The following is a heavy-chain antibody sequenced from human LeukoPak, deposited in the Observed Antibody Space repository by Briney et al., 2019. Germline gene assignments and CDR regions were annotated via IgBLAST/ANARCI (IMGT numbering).Heavy chain of an antibody. D-gene: IGHD6-13*01. CDR2: ISSSTSSI. J-gene: IGHJ5*02. Sequence: GGSLRLSCGASGFTFSSHNMNWVRQAPGKGLEWVSSISSSTSSIYYADSVKGRFTISRDNAKNSLYLQMNSLRAEDTAVYYCARHGIAFWFDPWGQGTLVTVSS. CDR1: GFTFSSHN. V-gene: IGHV3-21*04. CDR3: ARHGIAFWFDP.